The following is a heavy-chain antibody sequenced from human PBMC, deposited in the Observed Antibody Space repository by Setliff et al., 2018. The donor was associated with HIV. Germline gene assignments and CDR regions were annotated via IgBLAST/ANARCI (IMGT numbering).Heavy chain of an antibody. CDR3: ARHSDWYGNDAFDI. J-gene: IGHJ3*02. CDR2: INSDGSSI. Sequence: GSLRLSCAASGFTFNSYSMNWVRQAPGKGLVWVSRINSDGSSISYADSVKGRFTISRDNAKNTLYLQMNSLRGEDTAVYYCARHSDWYGNDAFDIWGQGTRVTVSS. D-gene: IGHD6-19*01. CDR1: GFTFNSYS. V-gene: IGHV3-74*01.